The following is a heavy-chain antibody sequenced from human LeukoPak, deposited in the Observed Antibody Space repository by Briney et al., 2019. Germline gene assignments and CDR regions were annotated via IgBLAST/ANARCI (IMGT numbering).Heavy chain of an antibody. V-gene: IGHV3-66*01. J-gene: IGHJ4*02. CDR3: ACSSSWYSLFDY. CDR1: GITVSSNY. D-gene: IGHD6-13*01. CDR2: IYSGGST. Sequence: TGGSLRLSCAASGITVSSNYMSWVRQAPGKGLEWVSVIYSGGSTYYADSVKGRFTISRDNSKNTLYLQMNSLRAEDTAVYYCACSSSWYSLFDYWGQGTLVTVSS.